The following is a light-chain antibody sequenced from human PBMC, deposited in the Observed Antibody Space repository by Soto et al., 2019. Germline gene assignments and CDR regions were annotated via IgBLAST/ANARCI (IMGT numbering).Light chain of an antibody. CDR3: QSYDSSLSGSV. V-gene: IGLV1-40*01. CDR2: GNS. Sequence: QSVLTQPPSVSGAPGQRVTISCTGSSSNIGAGYDVHWYQQLPGTAPKLLIYGNSNRPSGVPDRFSGSKSGTSASLAITVLQAKNEADYYCQSYDSSLSGSVFGGGTKLTVL. CDR1: SSNIGAGYD. J-gene: IGLJ3*02.